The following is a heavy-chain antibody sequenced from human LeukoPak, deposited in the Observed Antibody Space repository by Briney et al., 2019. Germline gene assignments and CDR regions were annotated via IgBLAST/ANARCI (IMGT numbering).Heavy chain of an antibody. CDR2: ISAYNGNT. CDR3: ARDGKLARIPFALDD. V-gene: IGHV1-18*01. J-gene: IGHJ4*02. CDR1: GYTLTRYG. Sequence: ASVKVSCKDSGYTLTRYGVCSVRQAPGQGLEWMGWISAYNGNTNYAQKLQGRVTMTTDTSTSTAYMELRSLRSDDTTVYYCARDGKLARIPFALDDWGQGTLVTVSS. D-gene: IGHD5-12*01.